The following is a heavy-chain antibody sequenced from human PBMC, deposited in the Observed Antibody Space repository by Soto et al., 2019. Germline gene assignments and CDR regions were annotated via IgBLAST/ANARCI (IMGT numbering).Heavy chain of an antibody. CDR1: GGSISSSSYY. J-gene: IGHJ5*02. V-gene: IGHV4-39*01. D-gene: IGHD3-3*01. CDR2: IYDSGST. CDR3: ARLPHALLDWSATWFDP. Sequence: QLQLQESGPGLVKPSETLSLTCTVSGGSISSSSYYWGWIRQPPGKGLEWIGSIYDSGSTYYNPSLKSRVTISVDTSKNQFSLKLSSVTAADTAVYYCARLPHALLDWSATWFDPWGQGTLVTVSS.